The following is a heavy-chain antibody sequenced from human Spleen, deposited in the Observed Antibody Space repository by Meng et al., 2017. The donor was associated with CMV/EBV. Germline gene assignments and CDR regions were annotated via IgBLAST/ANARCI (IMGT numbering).Heavy chain of an antibody. J-gene: IGHJ4*02. Sequence: GSLRLSCTVSGGSVSGGSYYWTWIRQPPGKALEWIGSIYYSGTTFYNPSLRSRVTISVDTSKNQFSLKLGSVTAADTAVYYCARADYGDPRYSYWGQGTLVTVSS. V-gene: IGHV4-39*07. CDR1: GGSVSGGSYY. D-gene: IGHD4-17*01. CDR2: IYYSGTT. CDR3: ARADYGDPRYSY.